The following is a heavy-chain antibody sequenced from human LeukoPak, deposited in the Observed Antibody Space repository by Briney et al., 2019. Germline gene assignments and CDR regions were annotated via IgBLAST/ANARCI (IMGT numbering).Heavy chain of an antibody. V-gene: IGHV1-18*01. CDR3: ARDRAYDILTGYYTILTAFDY. CDR2: ISAYNGNT. CDR1: GYTFTSYG. J-gene: IGHJ4*02. D-gene: IGHD3-9*01. Sequence: ASVKVSCKASGYTFTSYGISWVRQAPGQGLEWMGWISAYNGNTNYAQKLQGRVTMTTDTSTSTAYMELRSLRSDDTAMYYCARDRAYDILTGYYTILTAFDYWGQGTLVTVSS.